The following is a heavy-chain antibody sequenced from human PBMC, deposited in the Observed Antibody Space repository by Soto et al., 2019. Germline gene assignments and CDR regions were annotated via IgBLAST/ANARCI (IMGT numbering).Heavy chain of an antibody. J-gene: IGHJ4*02. CDR1: GGTFSSYA. D-gene: IGHD3-22*01. CDR2: IIPIFGTA. V-gene: IGHV1-69*13. Sequence: SVKVSCKASGGTFSSYAISWVRQAPGQGLEWMGGIIPIFGTANYAQKFQGRVTITADESTSTAYMELSSLRSEDTAVYYCARVLRTYDDSSGYFYYWGQGTLVTVS. CDR3: ARVLRTYDDSSGYFYY.